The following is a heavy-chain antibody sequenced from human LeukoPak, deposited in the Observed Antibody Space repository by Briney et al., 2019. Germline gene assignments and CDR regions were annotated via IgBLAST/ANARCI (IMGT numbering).Heavy chain of an antibody. CDR3: AIDVGELLTY. CDR2: VDPEDGEI. Sequence: ASVKVSCKVSGYTLTELSMHWVRQAHGKGLEWMGGVDPEDGEIIYAQKFQGRVTMTEDTSTDTAYMELSSLRSEDTAVYYCAIDVGELLTYWGQGTLVTVSS. CDR1: GYTLTELS. J-gene: IGHJ4*02. D-gene: IGHD1-26*01. V-gene: IGHV1-24*01.